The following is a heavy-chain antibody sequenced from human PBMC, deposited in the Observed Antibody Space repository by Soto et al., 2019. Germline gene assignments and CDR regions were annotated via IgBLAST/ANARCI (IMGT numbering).Heavy chain of an antibody. Sequence: QVQLVQSGAEVKKPGASVKVSCKASGYTFTSYGISWVRQAPGQGLEWMGWISAYNGNTNYAQTLQGRVTLTTDTSTSTAYMELRSLRSDDTAVYYCARDVNYYGSGSYYPNWFDPWGQGTLVTVSS. J-gene: IGHJ5*02. D-gene: IGHD3-10*01. CDR2: ISAYNGNT. CDR1: GYTFTSYG. V-gene: IGHV1-18*01. CDR3: ARDVNYYGSGSYYPNWFDP.